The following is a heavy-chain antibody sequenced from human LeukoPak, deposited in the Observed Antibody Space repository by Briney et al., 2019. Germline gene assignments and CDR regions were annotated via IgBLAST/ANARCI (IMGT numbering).Heavy chain of an antibody. CDR1: GFTFSTYW. CDR2: IKQDGSEK. D-gene: IGHD4-17*01. CDR3: ARVRRLGYFDY. J-gene: IGHJ4*02. Sequence: GWSLRLCGAASGFTFSTYWMSWVRQAPGKGRETVAKIKQDGSEKYYVDSVKGRFTISRDNDKNSLYLQMNSLRAEDTAVYYCARVRRLGYFDYWGQGTLVTVSS. V-gene: IGHV3-7*01.